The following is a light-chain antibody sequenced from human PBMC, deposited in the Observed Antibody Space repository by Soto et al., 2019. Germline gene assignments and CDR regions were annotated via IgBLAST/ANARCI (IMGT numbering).Light chain of an antibody. V-gene: IGKV3-15*01. CDR3: QQYDNWPRT. J-gene: IGKJ1*01. CDR2: DAS. CDR1: QSVRSN. Sequence: EIVLTQSPATLSVSPGERATLSCRASQSVRSNLAWYQQKPGQPPRLLIYDASTRATGIPSRFSGSGSGTEFTLTISSLKSEDFAVYYCQQYDNWPRTFGQGTKVDIK.